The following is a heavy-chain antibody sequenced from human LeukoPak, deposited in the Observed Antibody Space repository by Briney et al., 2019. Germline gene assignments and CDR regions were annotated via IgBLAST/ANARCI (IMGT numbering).Heavy chain of an antibody. Sequence: TLSLTCTVSGGSISSGGYYWSWIRQPPGKGLEWIGYIYHSGSTYYNPSLKSRVTISVDRSKNRFSLKLSSVTAADTAVYYCARERGGSYYWYFDYWGQGTLVTVSS. CDR2: IYHSGST. CDR3: ARERGGSYYWYFDY. V-gene: IGHV4-30-2*01. D-gene: IGHD1-26*01. CDR1: GGSISSGGYY. J-gene: IGHJ4*02.